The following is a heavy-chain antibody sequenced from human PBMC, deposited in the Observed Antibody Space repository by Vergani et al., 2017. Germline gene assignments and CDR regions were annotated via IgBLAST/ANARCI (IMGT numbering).Heavy chain of an antibody. V-gene: IGHV3-21*01. Sequence: EVQLVESGGGLVKPGGSLRLSCAASGFTFSSYSMNWVRQAPGKGLEWVSSISSSSSYIYYADSVKGRFTISRDNANNSLYLQMNSLRAEDTAVYYCARSWLRLRLHPFAYWGQGTLVTVSS. J-gene: IGHJ4*02. CDR1: GFTFSSYS. D-gene: IGHD5-12*01. CDR2: ISSSSSYI. CDR3: ARSWLRLRLHPFAY.